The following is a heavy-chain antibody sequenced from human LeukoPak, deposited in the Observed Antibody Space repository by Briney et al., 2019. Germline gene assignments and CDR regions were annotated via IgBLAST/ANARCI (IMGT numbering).Heavy chain of an antibody. CDR2: INHSGST. V-gene: IGHV4-34*01. CDR3: AREVLLWFGESRVDP. Sequence: SETLSLTCTVSGGSISSYYWSWIRQPPGKGLEWIGEINHSGSTNYNPSLKSRVTISVDTSKNQFSLKLSSVTAADTAVYYCAREVLLWFGESRVDPWGQGTLVTVSS. J-gene: IGHJ5*02. CDR1: GGSISSYY. D-gene: IGHD3-10*01.